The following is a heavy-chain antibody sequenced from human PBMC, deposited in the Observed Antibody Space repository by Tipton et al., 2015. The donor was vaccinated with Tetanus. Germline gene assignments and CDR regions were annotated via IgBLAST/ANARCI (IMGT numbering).Heavy chain of an antibody. V-gene: IGHV3-33*01. J-gene: IGHJ4*02. D-gene: IGHD2-15*01. CDR2: SWYDGTDK. CDR3: AREADCSGGSCFSGDFDN. CDR1: GFIFSSYG. Sequence: SLRLSCAASGFIFSSYGIHWVRQAPGTRLEWVAVSWYDGTDKYYADSVKGRFTISRDNSKNTLYLQMNSLRAEDTAVYYCAREADCSGGSCFSGDFDNWGQGTQVTVSS.